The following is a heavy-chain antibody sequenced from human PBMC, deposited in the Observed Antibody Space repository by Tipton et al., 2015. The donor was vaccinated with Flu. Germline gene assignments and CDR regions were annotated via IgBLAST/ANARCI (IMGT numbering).Heavy chain of an antibody. CDR1: GFTFSSYA. D-gene: IGHD6-19*01. CDR3: ARDPSKAVAGTRFDY. CDR2: ISYDGSNK. V-gene: IGHV3-30*01. J-gene: IGHJ4*02. Sequence: SLRLSCAASGFTFSSYAMHWVRQAPGKGLEWVAVISYDGSNKYYADSVKGRFTISRDNSKNTLYLQMNSLRAEDTAVYYCARDPSKAVAGTRFDYWGQGTLVTVSS.